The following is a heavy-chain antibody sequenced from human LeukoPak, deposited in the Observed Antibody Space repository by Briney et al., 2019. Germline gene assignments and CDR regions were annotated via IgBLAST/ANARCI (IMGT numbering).Heavy chain of an antibody. CDR1: GFTFSSYG. D-gene: IGHD4-17*01. CDR2: IWYDGSNK. J-gene: IGHJ4*02. CDR3: ARDRTTTVTYFDY. Sequence: GRSLRLSCAASGFTFSSYGMHWVRQAPGKGLEWVAVIWYDGSNKYYADSVKGRFTISRDNSKNTVYPQMNSLRAEDTAVYYCARDRTTTVTYFDYWGQGTLVTASS. V-gene: IGHV3-33*01.